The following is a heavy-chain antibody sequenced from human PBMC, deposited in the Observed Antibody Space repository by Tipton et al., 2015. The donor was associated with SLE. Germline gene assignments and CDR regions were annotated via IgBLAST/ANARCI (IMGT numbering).Heavy chain of an antibody. V-gene: IGHV3-30*04. Sequence: SLRLSCAASGFTFFTYAMHWVRQAPGKGLEWVAVISYDGSNKYYADSVKGRFTISRDNSKNTLYVQMNSLRAEDTAVYYCARDPLWVLVYAAAFDIWGQGTMVTVSS. CDR3: ARDPLWVLVYAAAFDI. J-gene: IGHJ3*02. CDR2: ISYDGSNK. D-gene: IGHD2-8*01. CDR1: GFTFFTYA.